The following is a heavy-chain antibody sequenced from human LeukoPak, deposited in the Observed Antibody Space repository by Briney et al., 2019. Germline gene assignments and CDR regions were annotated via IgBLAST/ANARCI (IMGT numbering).Heavy chain of an antibody. V-gene: IGHV4-39*07. Sequence: SQTLSLTCTVSGGSISSSSYYWGWIRQPPGKGLEWIGSIYYSGSTYYNPSLKSRVTISVDTSKNQFSLKLSSVTAADTAVYYCARERPYFQHWGQGTLVTVSS. CDR1: GGSISSSSYY. J-gene: IGHJ1*01. CDR3: ARERPYFQH. CDR2: IYYSGST.